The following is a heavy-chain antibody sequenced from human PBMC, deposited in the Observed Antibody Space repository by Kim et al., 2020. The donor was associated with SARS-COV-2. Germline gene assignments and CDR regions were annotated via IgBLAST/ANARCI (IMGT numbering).Heavy chain of an antibody. D-gene: IGHD2-21*01. CDR3: ASVGGGAY. Sequence: SGSTSYNPSLKSRVTIPVDTSKNQFSLKLSSVTAADTAVYYCASVGGGAYWGQGTLVTVSS. J-gene: IGHJ4*02. V-gene: IGHV4-39*01. CDR2: SGST.